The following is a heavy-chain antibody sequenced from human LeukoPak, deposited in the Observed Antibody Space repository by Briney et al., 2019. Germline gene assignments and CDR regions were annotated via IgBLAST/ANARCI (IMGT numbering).Heavy chain of an antibody. Sequence: GGSLRLSCAASGFTFSSYAMSWVRQAPGKGLEWVSAISGSGGSTYYADSVKGRFTISRDNSKNTLYLQMNSLRAEDTAVYYCAKVKSGNIVPMVYASQFDYWGQGTLVTVSS. CDR2: ISGSGGST. J-gene: IGHJ4*02. CDR3: AKVKSGNIVPMVYASQFDY. CDR1: GFTFSSYA. V-gene: IGHV3-23*01. D-gene: IGHD2-8*01.